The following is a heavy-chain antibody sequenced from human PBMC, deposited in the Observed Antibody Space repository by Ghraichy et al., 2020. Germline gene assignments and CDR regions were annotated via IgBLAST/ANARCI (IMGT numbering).Heavy chain of an antibody. J-gene: IGHJ4*02. V-gene: IGHV4-59*01. CDR2: IYYSGST. D-gene: IGHD6-13*01. CDR1: GGSISSYY. CDR3: AGDRWIAEAGIGVDY. Sequence: SETLSLTCTVSGGSISSYYWSWIRQPPGKGLEWIGYIYYSGSTNYNPSLKSRVTISVDTSKNQFSLKLSSVTAADTAVYYCAGDRWIAEAGIGVDYWGQGTLVTVSS.